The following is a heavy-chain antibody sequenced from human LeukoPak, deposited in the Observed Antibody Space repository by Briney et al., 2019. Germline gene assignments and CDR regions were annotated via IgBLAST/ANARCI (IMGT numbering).Heavy chain of an antibody. V-gene: IGHV3-30*18. CDR2: ISYDGSNK. D-gene: IGHD1-26*01. Sequence: GGSLRLSCAASGFTFRRYRMHWVRQAPGKGLEWVAVISYDGSNKYYADSVKGRFTISRDNSKNTLYLQMNSLRAEDGAVYYCANLITRWELLTLFDYWGQGTLATVSS. J-gene: IGHJ4*02. CDR1: GFTFRRYR. CDR3: ANLITRWELLTLFDY.